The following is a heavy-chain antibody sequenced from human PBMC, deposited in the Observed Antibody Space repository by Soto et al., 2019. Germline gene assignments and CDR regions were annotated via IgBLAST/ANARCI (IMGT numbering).Heavy chain of an antibody. Sequence: SETLSLTCTVSGGAISSSRYYWGWILQPPGKGLEWIGSIYYSGSTYYNPSLKSRVTISVDTSKNQFSLKLSSVTAADTAVYYCASLVVVPKSSVGAFDIWGQGTMVT. D-gene: IGHD3-22*01. V-gene: IGHV4-39*01. CDR2: IYYSGST. J-gene: IGHJ3*02. CDR3: ASLVVVPKSSVGAFDI. CDR1: GGAISSSRYY.